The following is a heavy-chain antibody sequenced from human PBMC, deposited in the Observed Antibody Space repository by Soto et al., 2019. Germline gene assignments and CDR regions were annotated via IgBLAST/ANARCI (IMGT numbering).Heavy chain of an antibody. CDR2: ISAYNGNT. CDR1: GYTFASYA. Sequence: QVQLVQSGAEVKKPGASVKVSCKASGYTFASYAISWMRQAPGQGLEWMGWISAYNGNTNYAQKLQSRVTMTTDTSTSTANMELMSLRADDTAAYYGARDPAPPDYSGQGTVVTVSS. V-gene: IGHV1-18*01. CDR3: ARDPAPPDY. J-gene: IGHJ4*02.